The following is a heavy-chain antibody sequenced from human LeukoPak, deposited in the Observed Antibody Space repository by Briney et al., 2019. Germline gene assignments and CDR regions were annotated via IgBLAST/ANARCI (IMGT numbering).Heavy chain of an antibody. Sequence: GGCLRLSCAASGFIFSNYAMTWVRQAPGKGLEWVSSSGSTTDYSDSVKGRFTISRDNSKNTLYLQMNSLRADDTAVYYCTRDSSYGDYSTAFDYWGQGGLVTVSS. J-gene: IGHJ4*02. D-gene: IGHD4-17*01. V-gene: IGHV3-23*01. CDR1: GFIFSNYA. CDR2: SGSTT. CDR3: TRDSSYGDYSTAFDY.